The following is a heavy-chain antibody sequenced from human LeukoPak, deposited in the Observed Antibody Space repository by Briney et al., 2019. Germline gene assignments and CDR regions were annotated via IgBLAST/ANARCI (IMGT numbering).Heavy chain of an antibody. Sequence: GDSLKISCKVSGYHFTTYWIAWVRQKPGKGLEWMGMVFPGDSKTNYGPAFLAQVTMSVDKSIGAAYLQWRSLKASDTAMYYCARLDTKNYQFWGQGTLVSVSS. CDR2: VFPGDSKT. CDR3: ARLDTKNYQF. CDR1: GYHFTTYW. V-gene: IGHV5-51*01. D-gene: IGHD1-7*01. J-gene: IGHJ4*02.